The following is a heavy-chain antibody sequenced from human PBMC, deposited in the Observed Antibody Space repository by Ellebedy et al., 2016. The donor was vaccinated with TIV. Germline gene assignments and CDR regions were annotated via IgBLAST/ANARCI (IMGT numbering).Heavy chain of an antibody. V-gene: IGHV3-66*04. Sequence: GGSLRLPCAASGITVTDNYMDWVRQAPGKGLEWVSAISGSGGSTYYADSVKGRFTISRDNSKNTLYLQMNNLRLEDTAIYFCARQPFRWLETRGAWGQGTLVTVSS. CDR3: ARQPFRWLETRGA. J-gene: IGHJ5*02. CDR1: GITVTDNY. CDR2: ISGSGGST. D-gene: IGHD6-19*01.